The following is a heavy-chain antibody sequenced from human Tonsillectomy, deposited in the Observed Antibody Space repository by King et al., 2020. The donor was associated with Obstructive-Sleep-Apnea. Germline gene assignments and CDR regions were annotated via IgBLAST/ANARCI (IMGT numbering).Heavy chain of an antibody. Sequence: VQLVESGAEVKKPGESLRISCKGSGYSFTSYWISWVRQMPGKGLEWMGRIDPSDSYTNYSPSFQGHVTISADKSISTAYLQWSSLKASDTAMYYCASYRVGAEDRYYFDNWGQGTLVTVSS. D-gene: IGHD1-26*01. CDR3: ASYRVGAEDRYYFDN. CDR2: IDPSDSYT. J-gene: IGHJ4*02. CDR1: GYSFTSYW. V-gene: IGHV5-10-1*03.